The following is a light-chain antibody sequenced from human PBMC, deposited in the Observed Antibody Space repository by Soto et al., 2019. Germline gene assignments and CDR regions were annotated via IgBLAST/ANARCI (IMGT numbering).Light chain of an antibody. CDR1: QNIDNK. CDR3: QQFHYWWT. CDR2: DAS. J-gene: IGKJ1*01. Sequence: EIVMPQSPTPLSVSAGERATLSCRASQNIDNKLVWYQQKPGQVPRLLIYDASTRATGIPARFSGSGSGTEFTLTISSLQSEDFAFYYCQQFHYWWTFGQGTKVDIK. V-gene: IGKV3-15*01.